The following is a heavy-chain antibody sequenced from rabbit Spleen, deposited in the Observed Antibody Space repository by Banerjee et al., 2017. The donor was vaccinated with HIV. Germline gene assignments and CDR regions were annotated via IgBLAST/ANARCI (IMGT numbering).Heavy chain of an antibody. CDR3: VRDQAGDADYGPYYLNL. V-gene: IGHV1S7*01. D-gene: IGHD2-1*01. Sequence: QLVESGGGLVQPGGSLKLSCKASGFAFSTYSMSWVRQAPGKGLEWIGYIVPIFGNTYYASWVNGRFTISSHNAQNTLYLQLSSLTVADTATYFCVRDQAGDADYGPYYLNLWGPGTLVTVS. CDR2: IVPIFGNT. J-gene: IGHJ4*01. CDR1: GFAFSTYS.